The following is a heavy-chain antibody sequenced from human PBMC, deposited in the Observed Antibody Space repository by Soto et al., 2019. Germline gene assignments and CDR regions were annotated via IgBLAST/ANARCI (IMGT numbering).Heavy chain of an antibody. J-gene: IGHJ4*02. CDR1: GFTFSSYW. Sequence: EVQLVESGGTLVQRGGSLRLSCAASGFTFSSYWMQWVRQAPGKGLVWVSRINSEGTTTTYADSVKGRFTISRDNAKKQLFFQMDSPKAEDTAVYFLGRAPGGTGIVDYWGQGTLVNVSS. CDR3: GRAPGGTGIVDY. CDR2: INSEGTTT. V-gene: IGHV3-74*01. D-gene: IGHD7-27*01.